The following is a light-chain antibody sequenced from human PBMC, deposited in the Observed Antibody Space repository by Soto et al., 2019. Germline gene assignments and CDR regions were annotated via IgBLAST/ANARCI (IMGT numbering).Light chain of an antibody. J-gene: IGKJ1*01. CDR1: QCISSY. CDR2: AAS. CDR3: QQYYSYPVT. V-gene: IGKV1-8*01. Sequence: AIRMTQSPSSFSASTGDRVTITCRASQCISSYLAWYQQKPGKAPKLLIYAASTLQSGVPSRFSGSGSGTDFTLTISCLQSEDFATYYCQQYYSYPVTFGQGTTVDIK.